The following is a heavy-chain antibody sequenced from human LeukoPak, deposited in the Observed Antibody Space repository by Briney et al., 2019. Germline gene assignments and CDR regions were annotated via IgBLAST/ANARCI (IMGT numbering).Heavy chain of an antibody. CDR3: ARGSGYFDWSQEGYYYYMDV. J-gene: IGHJ6*03. CDR1: GGSISTYY. CDR2: IYYSGST. D-gene: IGHD3-9*01. Sequence: PSETLSLTCTVSGGSISTYYWSWIRQPPGKGLEWIGYIYYSGSTNYNPSLKSRVTISVDTSKNQFSLKLSSVTAADTAVYYCARGSGYFDWSQEGYYYYMDVWGKGTTVTISS. V-gene: IGHV4-59*01.